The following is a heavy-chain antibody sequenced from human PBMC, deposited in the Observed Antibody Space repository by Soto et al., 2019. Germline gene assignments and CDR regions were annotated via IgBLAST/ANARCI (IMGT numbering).Heavy chain of an antibody. CDR3: ARGGGSSFFDY. CDR1: GDTLTRYY. Sequence: ASVKVSCKLSGDTLTRYYIHWVRQAPGQGLEWMGRINCNSGDTKYAQSFQGRVTMTRDTSINTAYMELSRLRSDDTVVYYCARGGGSSFFDYWGQGILVTVSS. CDR2: INCNSGDT. D-gene: IGHD2-2*01. V-gene: IGHV1-2*05. J-gene: IGHJ4*02.